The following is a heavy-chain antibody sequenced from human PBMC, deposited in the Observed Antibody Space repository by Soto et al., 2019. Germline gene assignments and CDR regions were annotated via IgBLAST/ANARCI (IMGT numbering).Heavy chain of an antibody. V-gene: IGHV3-7*03. CDR2: IKEDGSET. CDR1: VGTQSTSW. CDR3: ASEAYGYAY. J-gene: IGHJ4*02. D-gene: IGHD5-18*01. Sequence: SVGTQSTSWMTSVRQAPGKGLEWVAHIKEDGSETDYVDSVEGRFTISRDNAKNSLYLQMNSLRAEYTAVYCCASEAYGYAYWGQGTLVTVS.